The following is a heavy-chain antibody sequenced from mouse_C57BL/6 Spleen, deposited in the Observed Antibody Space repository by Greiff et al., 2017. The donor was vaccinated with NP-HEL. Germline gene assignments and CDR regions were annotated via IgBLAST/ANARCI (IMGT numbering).Heavy chain of an antibody. CDR1: GYTFTSYG. CDR3: ASGAYYGSSYCYFDV. D-gene: IGHD1-1*01. J-gene: IGHJ1*03. CDR2: LYPRSGNT. V-gene: IGHV1-81*01. Sequence: QVQLQQSGAELARPGASVKLSCKASGYTFTSYGISWVKQRTGQGLEWIGDLYPRSGNTYYNEKFKGKATLTADKSSSTAYMELSSLTSEDSAVSFCASGAYYGSSYCYFDVWGTGTTVTVSS.